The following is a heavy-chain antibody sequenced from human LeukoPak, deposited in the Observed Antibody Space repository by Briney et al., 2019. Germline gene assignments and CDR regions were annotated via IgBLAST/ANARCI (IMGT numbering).Heavy chain of an antibody. CDR2: IYHSGST. J-gene: IGHJ6*02. CDR1: GDSMSSYQ. Sequence: SETLSLTCTVSGDSMSSYQWSWIRQPPGKGLEWIGYIYHSGSTNYNPSLKSRVTISIDTSKNQFSLKLSSVTAADTAVYYCARDPTNTAMVRGYYYGMDVWGQGTTVTVSS. CDR3: ARDPTNTAMVRGYYYGMDV. D-gene: IGHD5-18*01. V-gene: IGHV4-59*01.